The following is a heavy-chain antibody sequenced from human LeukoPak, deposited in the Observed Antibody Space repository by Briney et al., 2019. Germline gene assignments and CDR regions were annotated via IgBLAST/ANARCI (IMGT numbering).Heavy chain of an antibody. Sequence: PSETLSLTCTVSGGSISNNNYYWGWIRQPPGKGLEWIGSIHSSGSTYYNPSLKSRVTISVDTSKNQFSLKLSSVTAADTAVYYCARQPFLTGYFFDPWGQGTLVTVSS. V-gene: IGHV4-39*01. CDR1: GGSISNNNYY. CDR2: IHSSGST. J-gene: IGHJ5*02. CDR3: ARQPFLTGYFFDP. D-gene: IGHD3-9*01.